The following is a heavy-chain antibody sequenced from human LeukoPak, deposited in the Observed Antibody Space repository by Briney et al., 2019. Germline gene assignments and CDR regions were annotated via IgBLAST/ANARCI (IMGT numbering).Heavy chain of an antibody. CDR1: GYTFTSYG. Sequence: ASVKVSCKTSGYTFTSYGISWVRQAPGQGLEWMGWISGYNGNTNYAQKGQGRVTMTTDTSTSTGYMELRSLRSDDTAVYYCARASHCSGGSCHSWFDYWGQGTLVTVSS. J-gene: IGHJ4*02. CDR2: ISGYNGNT. CDR3: ARASHCSGGSCHSWFDY. D-gene: IGHD2-15*01. V-gene: IGHV1-18*01.